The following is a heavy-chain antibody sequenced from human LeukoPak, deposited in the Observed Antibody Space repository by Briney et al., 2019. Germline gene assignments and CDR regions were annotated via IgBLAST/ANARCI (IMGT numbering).Heavy chain of an antibody. Sequence: AASVKVSCKASGYTFTGYYMHWVRQAPGQGLEWMGWINPNSGGTNYAQKFQGRVTMPRDTSIRTAYMELSRLRSDDTAVYYCAREEFTMIVGGQFDYWGQGTLVTVSS. CDR3: AREEFTMIVGGQFDY. D-gene: IGHD3-22*01. J-gene: IGHJ4*02. V-gene: IGHV1-2*02. CDR1: GYTFTGYY. CDR2: INPNSGGT.